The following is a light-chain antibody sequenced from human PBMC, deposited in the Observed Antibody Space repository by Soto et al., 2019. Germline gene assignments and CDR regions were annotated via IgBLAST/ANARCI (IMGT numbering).Light chain of an antibody. J-gene: IGLJ3*02. Sequence: QSVLTQPPSASGTPGQRVTIACSGSSSNIGSTTVKWYQQLPGTAPNLLIYNNNQRPSGVPDRFSGSKSGTSASLAISGLQSEDEADYYCAAWDDSLNGVVFGGRTKVTVL. CDR3: AAWDDSLNGVV. V-gene: IGLV1-44*01. CDR1: SSNIGSTT. CDR2: NNN.